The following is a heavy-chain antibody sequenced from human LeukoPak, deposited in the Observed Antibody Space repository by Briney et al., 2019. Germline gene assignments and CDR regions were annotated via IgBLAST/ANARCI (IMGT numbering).Heavy chain of an antibody. J-gene: IGHJ4*02. CDR2: INPNSGGT. D-gene: IGHD3-22*01. CDR1: GYIFIDYY. V-gene: IGHV1-2*02. Sequence: ASVKVSCKASGYIFIDYYVHWVRQAPGQGLEWMGWINPNSGGTNYAQKFQGRVTMTRDTSINTAYMELSRLRSDDTAVYYCASGHTDYYDSSGYYYEGPFDYWGQGTLVTVSS. CDR3: ASGHTDYYDSSGYYYEGPFDY.